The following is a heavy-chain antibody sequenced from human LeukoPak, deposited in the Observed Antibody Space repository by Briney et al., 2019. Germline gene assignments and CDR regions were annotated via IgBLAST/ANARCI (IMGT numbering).Heavy chain of an antibody. CDR3: ARDFSYDILTGYYKDYYGMDV. CDR1: GYTFTSYG. V-gene: IGHV1-18*01. CDR2: ISAYNGNT. D-gene: IGHD3-9*01. J-gene: IGHJ6*02. Sequence: SVKVSCKASGYTFTSYGISWMRQAPGQGLEWMGWISAYNGNTNYAQKLQGRVTMTTDTSTSTAYMELRSLRSDDTAVYYCARDFSYDILTGYYKDYYGMDVWGQGTTVTVSS.